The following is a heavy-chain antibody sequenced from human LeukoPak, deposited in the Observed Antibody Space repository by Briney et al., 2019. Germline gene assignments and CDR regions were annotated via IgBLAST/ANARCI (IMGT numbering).Heavy chain of an antibody. CDR2: INPDGRNT. V-gene: IGHV3-74*01. CDR1: GFTFSRYW. J-gene: IGHJ6*03. Sequence: PGGSLRLSCAVSGFTFSRYWMHWVRQAPGKGLVWVSRINPDGRNTDFADSVKGRITISRGNAKNTLYLQMNSLRAEDTAIYYCAKNGDRGAYCTGGTCYPHFYYYMDVWGKGTTVTI. CDR3: AKNGDRGAYCTGGTCYPHFYYYMDV. D-gene: IGHD2-15*01.